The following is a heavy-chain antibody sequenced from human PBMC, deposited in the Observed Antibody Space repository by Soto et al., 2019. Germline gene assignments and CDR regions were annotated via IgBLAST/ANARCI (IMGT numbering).Heavy chain of an antibody. Sequence: SETLSLTCTVSGGSISSYYWSWIRQPPGKGLEWIGYIYYSGSTNYNPSLKSRVTISVDTSKNQFSLKLSSVTAADTAVYYCASTDRGYSYGVLDYWGQGTRVTVSS. CDR3: ASTDRGYSYGVLDY. V-gene: IGHV4-59*12. J-gene: IGHJ4*02. D-gene: IGHD5-18*01. CDR2: IYYSGST. CDR1: GGSISSYY.